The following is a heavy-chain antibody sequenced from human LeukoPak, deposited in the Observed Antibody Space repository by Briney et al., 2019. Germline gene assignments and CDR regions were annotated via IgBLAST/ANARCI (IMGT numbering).Heavy chain of an antibody. D-gene: IGHD2-2*01. Sequence: PSETLSLTCTVSGYSISSGYYWGWIRQPPGKGLEWIGYIYYSGSTNYNPSLKSRVTISVDTSKNQFSLKLSSVTAADTAVYYCARVRCISTSCYEYNWFDPWGQGTLVTVSS. V-gene: IGHV4-38-2*02. CDR3: ARVRCISTSCYEYNWFDP. CDR2: IYYSGST. J-gene: IGHJ5*02. CDR1: GYSISSGYY.